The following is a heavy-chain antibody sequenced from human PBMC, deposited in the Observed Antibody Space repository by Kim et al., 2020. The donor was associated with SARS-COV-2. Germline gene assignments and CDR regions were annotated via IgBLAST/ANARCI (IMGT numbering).Heavy chain of an antibody. CDR1: GFTFSSYE. CDR3: ASIWDCGGDCYSDY. J-gene: IGHJ4*02. Sequence: GGSLRLSCAASGFTFSSYEMNWVRQAPGKGLEWVSYISSSGSTIYYADSVKGRFTISRDNAKNSLYLQMNSLRAEDTAVYYCASIWDCGGDCYSDYWGQGTLVTVSS. D-gene: IGHD2-21*02. CDR2: ISSSGSTI. V-gene: IGHV3-48*03.